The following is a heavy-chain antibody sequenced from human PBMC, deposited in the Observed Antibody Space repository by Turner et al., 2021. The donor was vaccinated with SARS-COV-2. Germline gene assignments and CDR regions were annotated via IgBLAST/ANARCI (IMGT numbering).Heavy chain of an antibody. CDR3: ARSGTGRYFDWLLLIDY. J-gene: IGHJ4*02. Sequence: VQLQESGPGLAKPSQTLSLTCTVSGDSISGYYWSWIRQPAGKGLEWIGRMYTSGSTNYNPSLKSRVTMSLDSSKNQFYLKLNSVTAADTAMYYCARSGTGRYFDWLLLIDYWGQGTLVTVSS. D-gene: IGHD3-9*01. CDR1: GDSISGYY. V-gene: IGHV4-4*07. CDR2: MYTSGST.